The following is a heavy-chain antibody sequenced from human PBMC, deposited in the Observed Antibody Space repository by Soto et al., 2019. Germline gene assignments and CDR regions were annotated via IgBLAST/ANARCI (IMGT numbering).Heavy chain of an antibody. CDR2: IYWDGDK. V-gene: IGHV2-5*02. J-gene: IGHJ6*02. CDR3: VHSRCGGDCLQSYSSHYYYAMDF. CDR1: GFSLSTGGMG. Sequence: QITLKVSGPTLVKPTQTLTLTCTFSGFSLSTGGMGVGWIRQPPGKALEWLALIYWDGDKRYSPSLKSRLTIAKDTSKNQVVLTIPNMDPVDTATYYCVHSRCGGDCLQSYSSHYYYAMDFWGQGTTVTVSS. D-gene: IGHD2-21*02.